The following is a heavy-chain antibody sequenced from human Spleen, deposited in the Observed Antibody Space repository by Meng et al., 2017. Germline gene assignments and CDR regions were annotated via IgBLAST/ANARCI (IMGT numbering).Heavy chain of an antibody. J-gene: IGHJ5*02. CDR3: VKGVAYGRWFDP. V-gene: IGHV4-61*01. CDR2: IYYSGST. CDR1: GGSVSSGSYY. Sequence: SETLSLTCTVSGGSVSSGSYYWSWIRQPPGKGLEWIGYIYYSGSTNYNPSLKSRVTISVDTSKNQFSLNLNSVTAADTAVYYCVKGVAYGRWFDPWGQGTLVTVSS. D-gene: IGHD4-17*01.